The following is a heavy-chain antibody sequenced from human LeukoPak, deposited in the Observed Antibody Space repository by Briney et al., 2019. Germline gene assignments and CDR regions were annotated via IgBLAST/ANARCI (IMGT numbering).Heavy chain of an antibody. CDR3: AREVDAAAAYNWFDP. D-gene: IGHD2-2*01. V-gene: IGHV4-59*12. CDR2: IHNIVNI. CDR1: GDSISSYY. J-gene: IGHJ5*02. Sequence: SETLSLTCTVSGDSISSYYWSWIRLAPGKGLEWIGNIHNIVNINYNPALKSRVTISVDTSKNQFSLRLSSVTAADTAVYYCAREVDAAAAYNWFDPWGQGTLVTVSS.